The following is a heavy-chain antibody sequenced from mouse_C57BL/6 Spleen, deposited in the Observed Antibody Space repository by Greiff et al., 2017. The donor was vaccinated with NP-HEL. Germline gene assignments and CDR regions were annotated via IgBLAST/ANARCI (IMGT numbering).Heavy chain of an antibody. CDR1: GFTFSDYG. CDR2: ISSGSSTI. J-gene: IGHJ4*01. V-gene: IGHV5-17*01. D-gene: IGHD2-10*01. Sequence: EVKLVESGGGLVKPGGSLKLSCAASGFTFSDYGMHWVRQAPEKGLEWVAYISSGSSTIYYADTVKGRFTISRDNAKNTLFLQMTSLRSEDTAMYYCARPYYGNPGAMDYWGQGTSVTVSS. CDR3: ARPYYGNPGAMDY.